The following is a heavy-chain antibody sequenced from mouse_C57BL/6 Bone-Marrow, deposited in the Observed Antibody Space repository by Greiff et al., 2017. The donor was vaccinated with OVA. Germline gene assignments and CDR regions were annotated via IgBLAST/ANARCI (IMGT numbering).Heavy chain of an antibody. D-gene: IGHD3-2*02. Sequence: EVQLQQSGPELVKPGASVKISCKASGYSFTGYYMNWVKQSPEKSLEWIGEINPSTGGTTYNQKFKAKATLTVDKSSSTAYMQLKSLTSEDSAVYYCARSGDYIDYWGQGTTLTVSS. V-gene: IGHV1-42*01. CDR2: INPSTGGT. J-gene: IGHJ2*01. CDR1: GYSFTGYY. CDR3: ARSGDYIDY.